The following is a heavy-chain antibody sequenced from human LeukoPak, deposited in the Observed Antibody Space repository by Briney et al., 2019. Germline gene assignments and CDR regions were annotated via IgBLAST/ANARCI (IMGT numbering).Heavy chain of an antibody. D-gene: IGHD5-12*01. J-gene: IGHJ3*02. V-gene: IGHV3-30*18. CDR2: ISYDGINK. CDR1: GFTFSNYG. CDR3: AKDRLGYSGYDYKWVIDGFDM. Sequence: PGGSLRLSCAASGFTFSNYGIHWVRQAPGKGLEWVAVISYDGINKYYADSVKGRFTISRDNSKNTLYLQMNSLRVDDTAVYYCAKDRLGYSGYDYKWVIDGFDMWGQGTMVTVSS.